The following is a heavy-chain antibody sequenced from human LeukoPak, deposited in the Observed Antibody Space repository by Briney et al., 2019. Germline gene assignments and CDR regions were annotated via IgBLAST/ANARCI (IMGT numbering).Heavy chain of an antibody. CDR3: GRDRGYFDL. V-gene: IGHV1-69*05. CDR2: IIPIFGTA. CDR1: GGTFSSYA. J-gene: IGHJ2*01. Sequence: ASVKVSCKASGGTFSSYAISWVRQAPGQGLEWMGGIIPIFGTANYAQKFQGRVTMTTATSASTAYMELRSLRSDDTAVYYCGRDRGYFDLWGRGTLVTVSS.